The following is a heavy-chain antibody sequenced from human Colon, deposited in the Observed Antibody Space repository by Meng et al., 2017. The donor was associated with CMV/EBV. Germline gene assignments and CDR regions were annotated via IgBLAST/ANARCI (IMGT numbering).Heavy chain of an antibody. D-gene: IGHD3-3*01. CDR3: ASPQDYDFWSGYQHYGMDV. CDR2: IIPIFGTA. Sequence: SVKVSCKASGGTFSSYAISWVRQAPGQGLEWMGGIIPIFGTANYAQKFQGRVTITTDESTSTAYMELSSLRSEDTAVYYCASPQDYDFWSGYQHYGMDVWGQGTTVTVSS. J-gene: IGHJ6*02. V-gene: IGHV1-69*05. CDR1: GGTFSSYA.